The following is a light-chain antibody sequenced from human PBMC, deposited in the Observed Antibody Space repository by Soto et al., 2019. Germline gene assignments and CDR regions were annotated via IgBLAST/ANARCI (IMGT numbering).Light chain of an antibody. CDR2: EVS. Sequence: QSALTQPASVSGSPGQSITISCTGTSSDVGGYNYVSWYQQHPGKAPKVMIYEVSDRPSGVSNRFSGSKSGNTASLTISGLQAEDEADYYCSSYTSSNTYVFXTGTKVTVL. CDR1: SSDVGGYNY. V-gene: IGLV2-14*01. J-gene: IGLJ1*01. CDR3: SSYTSSNTYV.